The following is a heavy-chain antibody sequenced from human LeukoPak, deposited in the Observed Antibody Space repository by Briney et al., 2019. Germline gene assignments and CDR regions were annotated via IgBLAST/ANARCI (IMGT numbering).Heavy chain of an antibody. V-gene: IGHV3-21*01. CDR3: ARVGFNYDSSGYGYFDY. CDR1: GFTFSSYS. Sequence: GGSLRLSCAASGFTFSSYSMNWVRQAPGKGLEWVSSIGSSSSYIYYADSVKGRFTISRDNAKNSLYLQMNSLRAEDTAVYYCARVGFNYDSSGYGYFDYWGQGTLVTVSS. D-gene: IGHD3-22*01. J-gene: IGHJ4*02. CDR2: IGSSSSYI.